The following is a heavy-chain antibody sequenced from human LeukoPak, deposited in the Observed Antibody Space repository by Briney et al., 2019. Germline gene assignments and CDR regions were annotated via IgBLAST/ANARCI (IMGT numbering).Heavy chain of an antibody. CDR1: GESFSGYY. Sequence: SETLSLTCAVYGESFSGYYWSWIRQPPGKGLEWIGYIYYSGSTNYNPSLKSRVTISVDTSKNQFSLKLSSVTAADTAVYYCATTLGGYEKGTFDYWGQGTLVTVSS. D-gene: IGHD5-12*01. V-gene: IGHV4-59*08. CDR2: IYYSGST. J-gene: IGHJ4*02. CDR3: ATTLGGYEKGTFDY.